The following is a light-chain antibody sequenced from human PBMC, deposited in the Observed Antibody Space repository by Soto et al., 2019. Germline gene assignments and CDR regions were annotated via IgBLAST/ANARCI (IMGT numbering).Light chain of an antibody. CDR3: SSYTSSSTSV. Sequence: LTQPASVSGSPGQSITISCTGTSSDVGCYNYVSWYQQHPGKAPKLMIYEVSNRPSGVSNRFSGSKSGNTASLTISGLQAEDEADYYCSSYTSSSTSVFGGGTX. V-gene: IGLV2-14*01. CDR2: EVS. CDR1: SSDVGCYNY. J-gene: IGLJ3*02.